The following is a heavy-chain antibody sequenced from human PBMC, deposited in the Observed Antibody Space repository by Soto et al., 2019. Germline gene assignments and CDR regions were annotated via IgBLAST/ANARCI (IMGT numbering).Heavy chain of an antibody. CDR3: ARQSLGNIRLRGFDY. Sequence: SLRLSCAASGFTFSEFGMHWVRQAPGKGLEWVAVIWYDGSEKYYADSVKGRFTISRDNSKNTLYLQMNNLRAEDTALYYCARQSLGNIRLRGFDYWGQGALVTVSS. J-gene: IGHJ4*02. CDR1: GFTFSEFG. CDR2: IWYDGSEK. V-gene: IGHV3-33*01. D-gene: IGHD1-1*01.